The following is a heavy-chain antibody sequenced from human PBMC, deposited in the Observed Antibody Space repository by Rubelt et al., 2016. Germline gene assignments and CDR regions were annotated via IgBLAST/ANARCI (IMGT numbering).Heavy chain of an antibody. CDR1: GFTFNSYR. V-gene: IGHV3-48*04. CDR3: ARASSGYDFDY. Sequence: PGGSLRLSCIASGFTFNSYRMNWVRQAPGKGLEWVSTIYDGGSPMYYADSVKGRFTISRDNAKNSLYLQMYSLRAEDTAVYYCARASSGYDFDYWGQGMLVTVSS. CDR2: IYDGGSPM. D-gene: IGHD3-22*01. J-gene: IGHJ4*02.